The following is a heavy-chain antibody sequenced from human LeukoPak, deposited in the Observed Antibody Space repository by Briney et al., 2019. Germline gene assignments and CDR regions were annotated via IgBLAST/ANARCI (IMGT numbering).Heavy chain of an antibody. CDR2: ISGSGGST. V-gene: IGHV3-23*01. D-gene: IGHD2-15*01. CDR1: GFTFSSYA. J-gene: IGHJ6*03. CDR3: AKGRAAPFYYYYMDV. Sequence: PGGSLRLSCAAYGFTFSSYAMSWVRQAPGKGLEWVSAISGSGGSTYYADSVKGRFTISRDNSKNTLYLQMNSLRAEDTAVYYCAKGRAAPFYYYYMDVWGKGTTVTVPS.